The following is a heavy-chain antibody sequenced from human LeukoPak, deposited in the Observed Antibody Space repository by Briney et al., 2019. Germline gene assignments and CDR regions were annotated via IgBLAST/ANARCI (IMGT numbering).Heavy chain of an antibody. CDR2: ISGSGGST. V-gene: IGHV3-23*01. D-gene: IGHD1-26*01. Sequence: GGSLRLSFAASGFTFSSYAMSWVRQAPGKGLEWVSAISGSGGSTYYADSVKGRFTISRDNSKNTLYLQMNSLRAEDTAVYYCAKDQSYGLEYFDYWGQGTLVTVSS. CDR3: AKDQSYGLEYFDY. CDR1: GFTFSSYA. J-gene: IGHJ4*02.